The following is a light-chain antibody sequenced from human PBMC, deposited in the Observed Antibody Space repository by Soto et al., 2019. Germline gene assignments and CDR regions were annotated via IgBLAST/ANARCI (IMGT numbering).Light chain of an antibody. CDR3: QQYYTTPLT. V-gene: IGKV4-1*01. CDR1: QSVLYNSNNKHY. Sequence: DIVMTQSPDSLAVSLGERATINCKPSQSVLYNSNNKHYLAWYQHKPGQPPRLLIYWASTRESGVPDRFSGSGSGRDFTLTMSSLLPEDVAVYYCQQYYTTPLTFGGGTKVEIK. J-gene: IGKJ4*01. CDR2: WAS.